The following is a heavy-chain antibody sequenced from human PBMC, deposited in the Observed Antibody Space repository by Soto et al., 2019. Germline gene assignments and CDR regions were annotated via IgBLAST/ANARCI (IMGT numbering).Heavy chain of an antibody. CDR1: GFTFSSFE. CDR2: IRGRGDPM. CDR3: ARVNDGSMIVVVNRPGFSGYYGMDV. D-gene: IGHD3-22*01. Sequence: GGSLRLSCAASGFTFSSFEMNWVRQAPGKGLEWVPYIRGRGDPMYYADSVKGRFTVSRDNAKNSLYLQMNSLRAEDTGIYYCARVNDGSMIVVVNRPGFSGYYGMDVWGQGTTVTVSS. J-gene: IGHJ6*02. V-gene: IGHV3-48*03.